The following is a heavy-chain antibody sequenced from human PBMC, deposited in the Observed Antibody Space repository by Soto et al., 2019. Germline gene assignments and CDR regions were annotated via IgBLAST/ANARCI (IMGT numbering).Heavy chain of an antibody. J-gene: IGHJ4*02. CDR2: ISVSGGST. CDR3: AKAAGSDYYPVDY. V-gene: IGHV3-23*01. Sequence: XESLLLSCAASGFTFSSYAMSWFRQAPGKGLEWVSSISVSGGSTYYADSVKGRFTISRDNSKSTLFLHMNSLRAEATAVYYCAKAAGSDYYPVDYWGQGTLVTVSS. D-gene: IGHD3-22*01. CDR1: GFTFSSYA.